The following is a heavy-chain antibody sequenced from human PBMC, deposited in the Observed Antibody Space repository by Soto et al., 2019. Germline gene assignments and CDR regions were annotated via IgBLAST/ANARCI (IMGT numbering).Heavy chain of an antibody. D-gene: IGHD6-6*01. CDR2: IIPIFGTA. CDR1: GGTFSSYA. CDR3: AREYSSSSVYWFDP. V-gene: IGHV1-69*06. Sequence: QVQLVQSGAEVKKPGSSVKVSCKASGGTFSSYAISWVRQAPGQGLEWMGGIIPIFGTANYAQKFQGRVTMTRDTSISTAYMELSRLRSDDTAVYYCAREYSSSSVYWFDPWGQGTLVTVSS. J-gene: IGHJ5*02.